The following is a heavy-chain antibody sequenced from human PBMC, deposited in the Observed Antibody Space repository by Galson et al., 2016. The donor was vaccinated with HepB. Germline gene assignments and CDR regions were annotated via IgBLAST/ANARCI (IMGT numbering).Heavy chain of an antibody. Sequence: SLRLSCAASGFSFSTSGMSWVRQTPGRGLEWVSGITGIGTTTHYADSVTGRFTISRDNSKNTLYLYMNSLRAGDTAVYYCGKHGGFDYWGQGALATVSS. V-gene: IGHV3-23*01. CDR3: GKHGGFDY. CDR1: GFSFSTSG. J-gene: IGHJ4*02. D-gene: IGHD3-16*01. CDR2: ITGIGTTT.